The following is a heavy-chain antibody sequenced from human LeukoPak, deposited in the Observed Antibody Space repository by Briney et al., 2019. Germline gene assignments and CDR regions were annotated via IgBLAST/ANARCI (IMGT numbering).Heavy chain of an antibody. Sequence: GGSLRLTCTGSGFAFGNYGMTWVRQPPGKGLEWVSAITGSGGTTRYTDSVTGRFTISRDNSGNTLFLQMNSLRAEDTAVYYCAKDPTGDYLGAFDFWGPGTLVTVSS. D-gene: IGHD4-17*01. CDR2: ITGSGGTT. V-gene: IGHV3-23*01. CDR1: GFAFGNYG. CDR3: AKDPTGDYLGAFDF. J-gene: IGHJ3*01.